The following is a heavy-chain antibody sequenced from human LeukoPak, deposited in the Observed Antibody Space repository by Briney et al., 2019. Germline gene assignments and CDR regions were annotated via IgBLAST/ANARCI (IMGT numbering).Heavy chain of an antibody. CDR3: AKYIGGAWHAFDY. V-gene: IGHV3-23*01. CDR1: GFTFSSYA. J-gene: IGHJ4*02. CDR2: IGSGSST. Sequence: GGSLRLSCAASGFTFSSYAMSWVRQAPGKGLEWVSSIGSGSSTYYADSVKGRFTISRDNSKNTLYLQTSSLRAEDTATYYCAKYIGGAWHAFDYWGPGTLVTVSS. D-gene: IGHD2-15*01.